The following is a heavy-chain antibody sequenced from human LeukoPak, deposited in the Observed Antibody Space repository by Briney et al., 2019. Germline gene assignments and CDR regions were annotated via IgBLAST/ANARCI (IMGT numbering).Heavy chain of an antibody. CDR3: ARPSRPGYCSGGSCYFFDY. Sequence: SETLSLTCTVSGGSISSYYWSWIRQPPGKGLEWFGRIYTSGSTNYNPSLKSRVTISVDTSKNQFSLKLSSVTAADTAVYYCARPSRPGYCSGGSCYFFDYWGQGTLVTVSS. CDR1: GGSISSYY. D-gene: IGHD2-15*01. CDR2: IYTSGST. J-gene: IGHJ4*02. V-gene: IGHV4-4*07.